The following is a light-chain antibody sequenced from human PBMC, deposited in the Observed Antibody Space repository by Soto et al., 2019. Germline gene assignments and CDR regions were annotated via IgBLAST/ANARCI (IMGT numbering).Light chain of an antibody. Sequence: EMVLTQSPGTLSLSPGERATLSCRASQSVTNSFLAWYQQKPGQAPCLLIYAASRRATGIPDRFSGSGSGTDFTLTIRRMETEDFAVYYCQQYGSSPRTVCQGTKVDSK. V-gene: IGKV3-20*01. CDR2: AAS. CDR1: QSVTNSF. CDR3: QQYGSSPRT. J-gene: IGKJ1*01.